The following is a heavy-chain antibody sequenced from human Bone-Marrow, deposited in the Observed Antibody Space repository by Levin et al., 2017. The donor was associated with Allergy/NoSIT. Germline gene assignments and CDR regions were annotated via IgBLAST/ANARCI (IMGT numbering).Heavy chain of an antibody. CDR1: GFSLSASGVG. CDR3: ARRRWHDAFDV. D-gene: IGHD2-15*01. CDR2: IYGDDDK. Sequence: SGPTLVKPTQTLTLTCTFSGFSLSASGVGVGWIRQPPGKTLEWLALIYGDDDKRYTPSLKGRLTIAKDTSKNQVVLSMTNFDPADTATYFCARRRWHDAFDVWGQGTTVTVSS. J-gene: IGHJ3*01. V-gene: IGHV2-5*02.